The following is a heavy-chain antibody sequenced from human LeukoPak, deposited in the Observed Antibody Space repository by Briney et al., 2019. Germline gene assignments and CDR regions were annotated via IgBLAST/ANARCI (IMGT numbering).Heavy chain of an antibody. CDR1: GFTFGHYA. CDR2: ISGDGDKI. Sequence: GESLTLSCAASGFTFGHYAMHWVRHVPGKGLEWISVISGDGDKIDYAESVKGRFSVSRDNNKNSLYLQMSRLTIEDTALFYCAKDGWKAAGYFDLWGRGTVATVSS. D-gene: IGHD6-13*01. CDR3: AKDGWKAAGYFDL. V-gene: IGHV3-43*02. J-gene: IGHJ2*01.